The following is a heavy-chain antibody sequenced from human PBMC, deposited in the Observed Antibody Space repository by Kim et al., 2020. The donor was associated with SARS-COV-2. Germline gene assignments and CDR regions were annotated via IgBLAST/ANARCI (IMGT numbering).Heavy chain of an antibody. V-gene: IGHV1-24*01. J-gene: IGHJ6*02. CDR2: FDPEDGET. CDR1: GYTLTELS. Sequence: ASVKVSCKVSGYTLTELSMHWVRQAPGKGREWMGGFDPEDGETIYAQKFQGRVTMTEDTSTDTAYMELSSLRSEDTAVYYCATGTTYCSSTSCPRFSYYYGMDVWGQGTTVTVSS. D-gene: IGHD2-2*01. CDR3: ATGTTYCSSTSCPRFSYYYGMDV.